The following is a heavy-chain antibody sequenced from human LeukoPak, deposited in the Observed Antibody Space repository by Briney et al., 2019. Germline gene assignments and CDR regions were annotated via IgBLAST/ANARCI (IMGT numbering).Heavy chain of an antibody. CDR2: ISGSGGGT. J-gene: IGHJ5*02. CDR1: RFTFSSYA. CDR3: AKDDNYIRFLS. Sequence: GGSLRLSCAASRFTFSSYAMSWVRQAPGKGLEWVSAISGSGGGTYYADSVKGRFTISRDNSKNTLYLQMNSLRAEDTAVYYCAKDDNYIRFLSWGQGTLVTVSS. D-gene: IGHD3-16*01. V-gene: IGHV3-23*01.